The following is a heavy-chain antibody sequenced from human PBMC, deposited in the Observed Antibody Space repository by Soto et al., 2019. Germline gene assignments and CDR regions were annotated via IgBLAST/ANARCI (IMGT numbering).Heavy chain of an antibody. Sequence: PGGPLRLSCAASRFTFINYGMHWVRQAPGKGLEWLAVIWYDGSHKYYEDSVKGRFTISRDIYKNTLNLQMNSLRVEDTAVYYCARGNWKYGYFDYWGQGTLVTVSS. V-gene: IGHV3-33*01. CDR3: ARGNWKYGYFDY. D-gene: IGHD1-7*01. CDR2: IWYDGSHK. CDR1: RFTFINYG. J-gene: IGHJ4*02.